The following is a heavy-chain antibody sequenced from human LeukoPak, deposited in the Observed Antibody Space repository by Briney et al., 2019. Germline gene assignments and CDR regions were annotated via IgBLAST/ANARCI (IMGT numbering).Heavy chain of an antibody. CDR1: GGSFSGYY. CDR3: ARGCPFSTNGVCYTQALGI. J-gene: IGHJ4*02. D-gene: IGHD2-8*01. V-gene: IGHV4-34*01. CDR2: INHSGST. Sequence: SETLSLTCAVYGGSFSGYYWGWIRQPPGKGLEWIGEINHSGSTNYNPSLKSRVTISVDTSKNQFSLKLSSVTAADTAVYYCARGCPFSTNGVCYTQALGIWGQGTLVTVSS.